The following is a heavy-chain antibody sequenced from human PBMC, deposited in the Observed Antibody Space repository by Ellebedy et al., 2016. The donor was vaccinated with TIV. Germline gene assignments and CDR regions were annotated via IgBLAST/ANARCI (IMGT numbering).Heavy chain of an antibody. CDR3: VRGSSSRYGMDV. D-gene: IGHD6-13*01. Sequence: GESLKISCAASGFIFSSYAMHWVRQAPGQGLEWVAFMSYDGSNKYYAYSVKGRFTISRDNSKNTLYLQMNSLRPEDTAVYFCVRGSSSRYGMDVWGQGTTVTVSS. J-gene: IGHJ6*02. CDR2: MSYDGSNK. V-gene: IGHV3-30*11. CDR1: GFIFSSYA.